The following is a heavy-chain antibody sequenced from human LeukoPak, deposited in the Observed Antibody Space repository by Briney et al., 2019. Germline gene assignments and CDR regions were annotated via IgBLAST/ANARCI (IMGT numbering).Heavy chain of an antibody. D-gene: IGHD4-23*01. Sequence: SETLSLTCTVSGGSISSSSYDWGWIRQPPGKGLEWIGSIYYSGSTYYNPSLKSRVTISVDTSKNQFSLKLSSVTAADTAVYYCARYDGGEVVTDAFDIWGQGTMVTVSS. CDR1: GGSISSSSYD. CDR3: ARYDGGEVVTDAFDI. V-gene: IGHV4-39*01. J-gene: IGHJ3*02. CDR2: IYYSGST.